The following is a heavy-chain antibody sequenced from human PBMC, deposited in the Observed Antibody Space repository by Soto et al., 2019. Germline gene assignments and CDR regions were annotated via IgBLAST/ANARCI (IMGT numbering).Heavy chain of an antibody. D-gene: IGHD3-10*01. CDR1: GYTFTSYD. CDR3: AREFGEDPDI. J-gene: IGHJ3*02. V-gene: IGHV1-8*01. CDR2: MNPNSGNT. Sequence: ASVKVSCKASGYTFTSYDINWVRQATGQGLEWMGWMNPNSGNTGYAQKFQGRVNMTRNTSISTDYMELSSMRSEDTAVYYCAREFGEDPDIWGQGTMVTVSS.